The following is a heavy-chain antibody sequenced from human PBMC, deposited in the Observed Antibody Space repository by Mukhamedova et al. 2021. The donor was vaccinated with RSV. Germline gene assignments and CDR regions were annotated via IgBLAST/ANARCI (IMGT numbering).Heavy chain of an antibody. D-gene: IGHD1-26*01. CDR3: ARGTGSYYVS. CDR2: ISSDGRST. J-gene: IGHJ4*02. Sequence: GKGLVWVSRISSDGRSTSYADSVKGRFTISRDNARDTMYLQMNSLRAEDTSVYFCARGTGSYYVSWGQGTLVTVSS. V-gene: IGHV3-74*01.